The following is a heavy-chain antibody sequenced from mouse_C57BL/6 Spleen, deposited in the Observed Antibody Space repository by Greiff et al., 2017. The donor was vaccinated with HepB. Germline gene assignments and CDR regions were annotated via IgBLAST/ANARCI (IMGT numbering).Heavy chain of an antibody. CDR2: IHPNSGST. J-gene: IGHJ2*01. Sequence: QVQLQQPGAELVKPGASVKLSCKASGYTFTSYWMHWVKQRPGQGLEWIGMIHPNSGSTNYNEKFKSKATLTVDKSSSTAYMQLSSLTSEDSAVYYCARGGYDDDEDFDYWGQGTTLTVSS. CDR1: GYTFTSYW. V-gene: IGHV1-64*01. CDR3: ARGGYDDDEDFDY. D-gene: IGHD2-4*01.